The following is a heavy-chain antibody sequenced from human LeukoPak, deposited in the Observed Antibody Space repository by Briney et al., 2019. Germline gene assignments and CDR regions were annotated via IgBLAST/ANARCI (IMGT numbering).Heavy chain of an antibody. Sequence: PSETLSLTCTVSGYSISSGYYWGWVRQPPGKGLEWIGSIYHSGSTYYNPSLKSRLTISIDTSKNMFSLSLNSVTAADTAVYFCARSINGWDAFDIWGQGTVVAVSS. CDR1: GYSISSGYY. CDR3: ARSINGWDAFDI. D-gene: IGHD6-19*01. V-gene: IGHV4-38-2*02. J-gene: IGHJ3*02. CDR2: IYHSGST.